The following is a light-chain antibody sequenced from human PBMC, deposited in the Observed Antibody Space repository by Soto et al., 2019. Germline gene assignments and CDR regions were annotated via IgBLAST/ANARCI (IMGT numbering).Light chain of an antibody. CDR2: DVS. Sequence: QSALTQPASVSGSPGQSVTISCTGTSSDVGGYNYVSWYQQHPGKAPKLMIYDVSNRPSGVSNRFSGSKSGNTASLTISGHQAEDVTDYYCSSYTTISPHVVFGGGTKLTVL. CDR3: SSYTTISPHVV. CDR1: SSDVGGYNY. J-gene: IGLJ2*01. V-gene: IGLV2-14*01.